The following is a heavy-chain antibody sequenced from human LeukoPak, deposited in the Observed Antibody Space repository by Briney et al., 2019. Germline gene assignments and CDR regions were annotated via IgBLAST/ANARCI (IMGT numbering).Heavy chain of an antibody. V-gene: IGHV1-2*02. CDR1: GYTFTGYY. CDR2: INPNSGVT. D-gene: IGHD1-26*01. Sequence: ASVKVSCKASGYTFTGYYMHWVRQAPGQGLEWMGWINPNSGVTNYAQKFQGRVTMTRDTSISTAYMELSRLRSDDTAVYYCAGDAGASPYYFDYWGQGTLVTVSS. J-gene: IGHJ4*02. CDR3: AGDAGASPYYFDY.